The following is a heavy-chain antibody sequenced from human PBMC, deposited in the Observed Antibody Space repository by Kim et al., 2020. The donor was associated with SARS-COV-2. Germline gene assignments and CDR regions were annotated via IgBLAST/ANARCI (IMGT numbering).Heavy chain of an antibody. D-gene: IGHD1-26*01. CDR3: ARHKARSGSYYY. V-gene: IGHV4-39*01. J-gene: IGHJ4*02. Sequence: YYNPSLKSRVTISVDTSKNQFSLKLSSVTAADTAVYYCARHKARSGSYYYWGQGTLVTVPS.